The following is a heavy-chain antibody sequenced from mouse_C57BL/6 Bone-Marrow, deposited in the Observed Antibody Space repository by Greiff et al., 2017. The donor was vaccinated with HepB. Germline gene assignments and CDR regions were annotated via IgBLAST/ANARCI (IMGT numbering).Heavy chain of an antibody. V-gene: IGHV1-15*01. Sequence: VQLQQSGAELVRPGASVTLSCKASGYTFTDYEMHWVKQTPVHGLEWIGAIDPETGGTAYNQKFKGKAILTADKSSSTAYMELRSLTSEDSAVYYCTPYDYDVGAWFAYWGQATLVTVSA. CDR3: TPYDYDVGAWFAY. CDR2: IDPETGGT. CDR1: GYTFTDYE. J-gene: IGHJ3*01. D-gene: IGHD2-4*01.